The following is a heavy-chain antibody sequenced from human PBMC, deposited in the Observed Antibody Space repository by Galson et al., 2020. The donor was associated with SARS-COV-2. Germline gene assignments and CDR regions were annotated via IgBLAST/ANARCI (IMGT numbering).Heavy chain of an antibody. D-gene: IGHD6-13*01. Sequence: GESLKISCKGSGYSFTSHWIGWVRQMPGKGLEWMGIIYPGDSDTRYIPSFQGQVTISADKSISTAYLQWSSLKAPNTAMYYCARRVAAATNWFDPWGQGTLVTVSS. V-gene: IGHV5-51*01. CDR3: ARRVAAATNWFDP. CDR1: GYSFTSHW. CDR2: IYPGDSDT. J-gene: IGHJ5*02.